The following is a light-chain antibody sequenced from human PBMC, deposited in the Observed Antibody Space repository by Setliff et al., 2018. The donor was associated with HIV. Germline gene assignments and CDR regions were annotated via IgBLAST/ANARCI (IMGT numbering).Light chain of an antibody. Sequence: QSALTQPASVSGSPGQSITISCTGTSSDVGSYNLVSWYQQRPGKAPKLIMYEVTKWPSGISDRFSGSKSQNTASLTISGLQPEDEADYYCCSYVGSYSYIFGTGTKVTVL. J-gene: IGLJ1*01. V-gene: IGLV2-23*02. CDR3: CSYVGSYSYI. CDR1: SSDVGSYNL. CDR2: EVT.